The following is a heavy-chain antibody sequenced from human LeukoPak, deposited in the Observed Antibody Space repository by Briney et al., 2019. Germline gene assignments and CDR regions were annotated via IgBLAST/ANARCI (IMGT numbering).Heavy chain of an antibody. CDR2: ISWNSGSI. D-gene: IGHD6-19*01. CDR3: AKAARYSSGWYTIFDY. Sequence: GGSLRLSCAASGFTFDDYAMHWVRQAPGKGLEWVSGISWNSGSIGYADSVKGRFTISRDNAKNSLYLQMNSLRAEDTALYYCAKAARYSSGWYTIFDYWGQGTLVTVSS. V-gene: IGHV3-9*01. CDR1: GFTFDDYA. J-gene: IGHJ4*02.